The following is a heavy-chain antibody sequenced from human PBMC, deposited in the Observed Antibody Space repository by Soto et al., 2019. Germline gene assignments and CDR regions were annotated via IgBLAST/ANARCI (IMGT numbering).Heavy chain of an antibody. CDR1: GFTFTDVW. CDR3: AVDAQCSSTNCPGAFDI. Sequence: EVQLVESGGGLVKPGGSLRLSCAASGFTFTDVWMTWVRQAPGKGLEWVGRIKRKIDGETTDYAAPVKGRFTISRDDLNNTLFLQMKSLKSEDTAVYYCAVDAQCSSTNCPGAFDIWGQGTMVTVSS. D-gene: IGHD2-2*01. J-gene: IGHJ3*02. CDR2: IKRKIDGETT. V-gene: IGHV3-15*01.